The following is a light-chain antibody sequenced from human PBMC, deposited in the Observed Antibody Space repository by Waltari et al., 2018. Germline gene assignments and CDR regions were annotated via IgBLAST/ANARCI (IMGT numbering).Light chain of an antibody. CDR1: SSHIGSNY. CDR2: RNN. CDR3: AAWDDSLSGPGV. Sequence: QSVLTQPPSASGTPGQRVSISCSGSSSHIGSNYVYWSQQFPGTAPKLLISRNNQRPSGVPDRFSGSKSGTSASLAISGLRSEDEADYYCAAWDDSLSGPGVFGTGTKVTVL. V-gene: IGLV1-47*01. J-gene: IGLJ1*01.